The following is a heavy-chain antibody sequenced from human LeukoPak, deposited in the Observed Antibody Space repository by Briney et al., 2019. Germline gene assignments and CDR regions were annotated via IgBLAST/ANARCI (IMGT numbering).Heavy chain of an antibody. CDR2: IKQDGSEK. J-gene: IGHJ6*03. CDR1: GFTFSSYW. V-gene: IGHV3-7*01. Sequence: GGSLRLSCAASGFTFSSYWMSWVRQAPGEGLEWVANIKQDGSEKYYVDSVKGRFTISRDNAKNSLYLQVNSLRAEDTAVYYCARNGAPVVTAITPYYYYMDVWGKGTTVTVSS. CDR3: ARNGAPVVTAITPYYYYMDV. D-gene: IGHD2-21*02.